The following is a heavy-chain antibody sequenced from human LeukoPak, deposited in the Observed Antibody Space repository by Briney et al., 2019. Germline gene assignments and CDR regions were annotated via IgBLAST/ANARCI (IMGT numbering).Heavy chain of an antibody. CDR1: GGSFSGYY. CDR3: ARHGGIQYDWFAP. V-gene: IGHV4-34*01. D-gene: IGHD3-16*01. CDR2: INHSGST. J-gene: IGHJ5*02. Sequence: NPSETLSLTCAVYGGSFSGYYWSWIRQPPGKGLEWIGEINHSGSTNYNPSLKSRVTISVDTSKNQFSLRLSSVTAADTAVYHCARHGGIQYDWFAPWGQGTLVTVPS.